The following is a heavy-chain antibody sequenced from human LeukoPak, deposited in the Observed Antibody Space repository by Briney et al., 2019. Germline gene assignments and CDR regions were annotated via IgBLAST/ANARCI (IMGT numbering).Heavy chain of an antibody. V-gene: IGHV1-18*04. D-gene: IGHD3-10*01. CDR2: ISAYNGNT. J-gene: IGHJ4*02. Sequence: ASVKVSCKASGYTFTSYGISWVRQAPGQGLEWMGWISAYNGNTNYAQKLQDRVTMTTDTSTSTAYMELRSLRSDDTAVYYCARVLWFGELLPDDYWGQGTLVTVSS. CDR3: ARVLWFGELLPDDY. CDR1: GYTFTSYG.